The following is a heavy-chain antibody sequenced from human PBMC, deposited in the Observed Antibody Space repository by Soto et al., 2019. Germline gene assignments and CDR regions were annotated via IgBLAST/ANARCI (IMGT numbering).Heavy chain of an antibody. Sequence: SETLALTCTVSGGSISSYYWSWIRQPPGKGLEWIGYIYYSGSTNYNPSLKSRVTISVDTSKNQFSLKLSSVTAADTVVYYCARAGFLEWLLTFDPWGQGTLVTVSS. CDR3: ARAGFLEWLLTFDP. D-gene: IGHD3-3*01. V-gene: IGHV4-59*01. CDR1: GGSISSYY. CDR2: IYYSGST. J-gene: IGHJ5*02.